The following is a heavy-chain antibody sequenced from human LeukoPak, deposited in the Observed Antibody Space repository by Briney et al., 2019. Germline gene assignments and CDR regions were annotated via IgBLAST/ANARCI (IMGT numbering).Heavy chain of an antibody. J-gene: IGHJ3*02. Sequence: PSETLSLTCTVSGGSISSYYWSWIRQPPGKGLEWIGYIYYSGSTNYNPSLKSRVTISVDTSKNQFSLKLSSVTATDTAVYYCARAPAYLGYCSGGSCYGSVSGAFDIWVQGTMVTVSS. V-gene: IGHV4-59*01. CDR3: ARAPAYLGYCSGGSCYGSVSGAFDI. D-gene: IGHD2-15*01. CDR2: IYYSGST. CDR1: GGSISSYY.